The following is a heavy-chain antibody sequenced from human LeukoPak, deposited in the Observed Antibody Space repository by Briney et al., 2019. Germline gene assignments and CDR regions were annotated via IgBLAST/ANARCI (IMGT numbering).Heavy chain of an antibody. J-gene: IGHJ4*02. CDR1: GDTFTGYY. Sequence: GASLKVSCKASGDTFTGYYVHWMRQAPGQGLEWMGWINLNSGDTDYEQKFKGRVTITEDTSRATAYMERTGLAHDDRACYYCARDRGPPEDSGISYQYSFHYWGQGTLVTVSS. CDR2: INLNSGDT. CDR3: ARDRGPPEDSGISYQYSFHY. D-gene: IGHD3-10*01. V-gene: IGHV1-2*02.